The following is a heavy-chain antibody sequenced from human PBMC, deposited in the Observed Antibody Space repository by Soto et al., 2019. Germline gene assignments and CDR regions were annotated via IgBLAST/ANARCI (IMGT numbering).Heavy chain of an antibody. Sequence: QVQLVESGGGVVQPGRSLRLSCAASGFTLSSYAMHWVRQAPGKGLERVAVISYDGSNKYYADSVKGRFTISRDNSKNPGYLPMNSLRAEDTAVYYWARDGEGPKYCYLDLGGSVTLVTVSS. J-gene: IGHJ2*01. D-gene: IGHD3-3*01. CDR2: ISYDGSNK. V-gene: IGHV3-30-3*01. CDR1: GFTLSSYA. CDR3: ARDGEGPKYCYLDL.